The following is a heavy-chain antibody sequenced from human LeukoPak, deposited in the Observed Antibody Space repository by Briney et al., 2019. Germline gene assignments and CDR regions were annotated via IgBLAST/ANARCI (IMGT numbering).Heavy chain of an antibody. Sequence: GGSLRLSCAASGFTFSSYSMNWVRQAPGKGLEWVGRIKSKTDGGTTDYAAPVKGRFTISRDDSKNTLYLQMNSLKTEDTAVYYCTTDRTPYDSSFDYWGQGTLVTVSS. CDR1: GFTFSSYS. J-gene: IGHJ4*02. CDR3: TTDRTPYDSSFDY. CDR2: IKSKTDGGTT. D-gene: IGHD3-16*01. V-gene: IGHV3-15*01.